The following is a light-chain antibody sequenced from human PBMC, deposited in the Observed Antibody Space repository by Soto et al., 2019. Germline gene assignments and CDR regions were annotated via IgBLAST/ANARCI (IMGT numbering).Light chain of an antibody. CDR3: SSYTSRCTTYV. Sequence: QSVLTQPASVSGSPGQSITISCTGSSSDIGAYDSVSWYQQHPGKAPRLMIYEVSNRPSGVSNRFSGSKSGNTASLTISGLQAEDAADYYCSSYTSRCTTYVYGTGRNVTV. CDR2: EVS. V-gene: IGLV2-14*01. CDR1: SSDIGAYDS. J-gene: IGLJ1*01.